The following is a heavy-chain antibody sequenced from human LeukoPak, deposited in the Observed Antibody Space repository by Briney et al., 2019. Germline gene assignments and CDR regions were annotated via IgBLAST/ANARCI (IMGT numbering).Heavy chain of an antibody. Sequence: SETLSLTCTVSGGSISSDRFYWTWIRQPPGKGLEWIGYIYYSGSTNYNPSLKSRVTISVDTSKNQFSLKLNSVTAADTAVYYCARGGYSHSNFWGQGTLVTVSS. J-gene: IGHJ4*02. CDR1: GGSISSDRFY. V-gene: IGHV4-61*01. CDR3: ARGGYSHSNF. D-gene: IGHD5-18*01. CDR2: IYYSGST.